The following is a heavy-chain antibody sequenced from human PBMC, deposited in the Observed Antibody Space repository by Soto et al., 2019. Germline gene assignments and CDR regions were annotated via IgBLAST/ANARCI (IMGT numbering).Heavy chain of an antibody. CDR3: ARGGESGGLGGAFDI. D-gene: IGHD1-26*01. Sequence: QVQLVQSGAEVKKPGSSVKVSCKASGGTFSSYAISWVRQAPGQGLEWMGGIIPIFGTANYAQKFQGRVTIXXDXSXXTAYMELSSLRSEDTAVYYCARGGESGGLGGAFDIWGQGTMVTVSS. CDR1: GGTFSSYA. V-gene: IGHV1-69*12. CDR2: IIPIFGTA. J-gene: IGHJ3*02.